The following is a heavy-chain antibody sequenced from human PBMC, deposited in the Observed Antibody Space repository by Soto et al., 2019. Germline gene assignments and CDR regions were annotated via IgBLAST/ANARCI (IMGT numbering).Heavy chain of an antibody. CDR1: GFTFSSYS. Sequence: PGGSLRLSCAASGFTFSSYSMSWVRQAPGKGLEWVANIKSDGSETYYVDSVKGRFTISRDNAKNSLYLQMNSLRGEDTAVYYCARQSSAWGLWGQGTLVTAPQ. CDR3: ARQSSAWGL. CDR2: IKSDGSET. J-gene: IGHJ4*02. V-gene: IGHV3-7*01. D-gene: IGHD3-22*01.